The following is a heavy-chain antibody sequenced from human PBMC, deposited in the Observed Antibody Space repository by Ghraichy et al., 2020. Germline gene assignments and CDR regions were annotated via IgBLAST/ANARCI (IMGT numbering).Heavy chain of an antibody. CDR2: IYPGDSDT. CDR1: GYSFATYW. Sequence: GESLNISCKGSGYSFATYWIGWVRQMPGKGLEWMGIIYPGDSDTRYSPSFQGQVTISVDKSIRTAYLQWSSLKASATAMYYCARLVAVAGSSGDIYYFDYWGQGTLVTVSP. D-gene: IGHD6-19*01. V-gene: IGHV5-51*01. CDR3: ARLVAVAGSSGDIYYFDY. J-gene: IGHJ4*01.